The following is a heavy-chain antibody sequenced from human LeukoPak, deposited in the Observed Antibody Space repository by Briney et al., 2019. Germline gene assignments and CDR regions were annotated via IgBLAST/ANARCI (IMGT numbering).Heavy chain of an antibody. CDR2: IYSGGST. D-gene: IGHD4-17*01. CDR1: GFTVSSNY. V-gene: IGHV3-53*01. CDR3: AASRDYGDLEY. Sequence: GGSLRLSCAASGFTVSSNYMSWVRQAPGKGLEGVSVIYSGGSTYYADSVKGRFTISRDNSKNTLYLQMNSLRAEDTAVYYCAASRDYGDLEYWGQGTLVTVSS. J-gene: IGHJ4*02.